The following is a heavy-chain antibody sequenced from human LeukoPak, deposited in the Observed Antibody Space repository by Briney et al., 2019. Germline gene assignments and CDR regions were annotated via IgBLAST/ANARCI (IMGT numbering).Heavy chain of an antibody. J-gene: IGHJ4*02. Sequence: GGSLRLSCAASGFTFSNAWMSWVRQAPGKGLEWVGRIKSKTDGGTTDYAAPVKGRFTISRDDSKNTLYLQMNSLKTEDTAVYYCTTDNPRTPLGYSSGWLFDYWGQGTLVTVSS. CDR2: IKSKTDGGTT. V-gene: IGHV3-15*01. CDR1: GFTFSNAW. D-gene: IGHD6-19*01. CDR3: TTDNPRTPLGYSSGWLFDY.